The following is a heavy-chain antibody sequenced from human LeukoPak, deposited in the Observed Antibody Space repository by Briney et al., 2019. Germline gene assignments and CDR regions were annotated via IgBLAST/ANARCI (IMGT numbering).Heavy chain of an antibody. Sequence: PSETLSLTCTVSGGPISGYYWNWIRQPPGKGLEWIGYISYSGSTNYNPSLKSRVTISLDTPNNQFSLKLSSVTAADTAVYYCARSIGWPFDFWGQGTLVTVSS. CDR2: ISYSGST. CDR1: GGPISGYY. CDR3: ARSIGWPFDF. J-gene: IGHJ4*02. V-gene: IGHV4-59*01. D-gene: IGHD6-19*01.